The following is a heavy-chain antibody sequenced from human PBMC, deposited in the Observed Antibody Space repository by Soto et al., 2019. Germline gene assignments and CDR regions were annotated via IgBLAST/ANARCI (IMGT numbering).Heavy chain of an antibody. CDR2: IIPTFGTA. CDR1: GGTFSSYA. D-gene: IGHD3-10*01. V-gene: IGHV1-69*13. CDR3: AREIITMVRAPYYYYGMDV. Sequence: SVKVSCKASGGTFSSYAISWVRQAPGQGLEWMGGIIPTFGTANYAQKFQGRVTITADESTSTAYMELSSLRSEDTAVYYCAREIITMVRAPYYYYGMDVWGQGTTVTVSS. J-gene: IGHJ6*02.